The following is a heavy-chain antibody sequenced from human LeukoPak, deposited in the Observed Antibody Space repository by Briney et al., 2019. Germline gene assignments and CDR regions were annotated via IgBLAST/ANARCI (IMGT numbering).Heavy chain of an antibody. CDR1: GFTFISYW. J-gene: IGHJ6*03. Sequence: GGSLRLSCAASGFTFISYWMSWVRQAPGKGLEWVANIKQDASEKYYVDSVKGRFTISRDNAKNSLYLQMNSLRAEDTAVYYCARVGSHSGSLSLIKRNYYYYYYMGVWGKGTTVTISS. CDR2: IKQDASEK. CDR3: ARVGSHSGSLSLIKRNYYYYYYMGV. V-gene: IGHV3-7*01. D-gene: IGHD3-10*01.